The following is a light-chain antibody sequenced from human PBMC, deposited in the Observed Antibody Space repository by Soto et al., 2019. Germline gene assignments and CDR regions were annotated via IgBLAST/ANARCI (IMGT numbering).Light chain of an antibody. J-gene: IGLJ3*02. V-gene: IGLV2-23*01. CDR3: CSHAGISGWV. CDR2: EGS. CDR1: SSDLGNYNL. Sequence: QSALTQPASVSGSPGQSITISCTGTSSDLGNYNLVSWYQQHPGKAPKLMIYEGSKRPSGVSNRFSGSKSGNTASLTISGLQAEDEADYYCCSHAGISGWVFGGGTKLTVL.